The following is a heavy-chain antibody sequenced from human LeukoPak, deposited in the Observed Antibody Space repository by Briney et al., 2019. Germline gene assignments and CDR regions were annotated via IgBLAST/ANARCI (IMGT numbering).Heavy chain of an antibody. CDR2: ISSSSSYI. V-gene: IGHV3-21*01. CDR1: GFTFSSYA. J-gene: IGHJ4*02. Sequence: PGGSLRLSCAASGFTFSSYAMNWVRQAPGKGLEWVSSISSSSSYIYYADSVKGRFTISRDNAKNSLYLQMNSLRAEDTAVYYCARATTILIDYWGQGTLVTVSS. CDR3: ARATTILIDY. D-gene: IGHD5-12*01.